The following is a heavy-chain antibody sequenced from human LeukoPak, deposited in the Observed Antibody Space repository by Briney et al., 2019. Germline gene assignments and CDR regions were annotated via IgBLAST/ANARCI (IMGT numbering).Heavy chain of an antibody. Sequence: GGSLRLSCAASGFTFSSYAMSWVRRAPGKGLEWVSAISGSGGSTYYADSVKGRFTISRDNSKNTLYLQMNSLRAEDTAVYYCAKDRVSLGTTVTTDYWGQGTLVTVSS. V-gene: IGHV3-23*01. D-gene: IGHD4-17*01. CDR3: AKDRVSLGTTVTTDY. CDR1: GFTFSSYA. CDR2: ISGSGGST. J-gene: IGHJ4*02.